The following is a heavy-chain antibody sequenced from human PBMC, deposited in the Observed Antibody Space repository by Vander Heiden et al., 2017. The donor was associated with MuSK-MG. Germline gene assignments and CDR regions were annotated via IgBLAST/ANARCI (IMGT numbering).Heavy chain of an antibody. CDR2: VYSTGTS. V-gene: IGHV4-39*01. CDR1: GFSVANVTNY. J-gene: IGHJ4*02. D-gene: IGHD1-1*01. CDR3: ARQLHGGLHITNFYYFDK. Sequence: QLQLHESGPRLVKPSETLSHTCSLFGFSVANVTNYWAWGRKPPGKRLEYIGCVYSTGTSYSNPSLRSLLTISIDTSRNSFSLNLNSVTAADTAIYFGARQLHGGLHITNFYYFDKWGQGTLVTVSS.